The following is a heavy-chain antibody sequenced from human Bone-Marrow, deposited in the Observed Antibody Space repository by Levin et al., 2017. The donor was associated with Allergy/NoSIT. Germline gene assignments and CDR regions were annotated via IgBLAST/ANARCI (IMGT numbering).Heavy chain of an antibody. CDR1: DGSVSSGSYY. V-gene: IGHV4-61*01. J-gene: IGHJ4*02. D-gene: IGHD4-23*01. CDR3: ARGSYFGGLSFDC. Sequence: SETLSLTCTVSDGSVSSGSYYWSWIRQPPGKGLEWIAYIYHSGSTKYNPSLKSRVTISLDTSRNQFSLRLTSLTAADTAVYYCARGSYFGGLSFDCWGKGTLVTVSS. CDR2: IYHSGST.